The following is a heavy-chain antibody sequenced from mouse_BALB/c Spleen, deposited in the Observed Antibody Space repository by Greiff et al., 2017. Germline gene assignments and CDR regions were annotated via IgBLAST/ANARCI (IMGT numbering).Heavy chain of an antibody. J-gene: IGHJ4*01. CDR3: VRNSDFVYAMDY. Sequence: EVMLVESGGGLVQPKGSLKLSCAASGFTFNTYAMNWVRQAPGKGLEWVARIRSKSNNYATYYADSVKDRFTISRDDSQSMLYLQMNNLKTEDTAMYYCVRNSDFVYAMDYWGQGTSVTVAS. CDR1: GFTFNTYA. CDR2: IRSKSNNYAT. V-gene: IGHV10-1*02.